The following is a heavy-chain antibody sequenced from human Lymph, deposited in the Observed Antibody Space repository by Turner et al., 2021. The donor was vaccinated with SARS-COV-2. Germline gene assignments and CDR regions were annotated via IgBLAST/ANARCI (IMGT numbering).Heavy chain of an antibody. V-gene: IGHV1-8*01. Sequence: QVQLVQCVAGRRKRGESVTVACQAAGYSFTSYDINWVRHATEQGLGWMRWMNPDIGDTGYAQKFSGRVAMTRDTSISTAYMKLSSLRSEYMAVYYCARVHGHCNSTSCYWDYYVGMDVWGQGTTVTVSS. J-gene: IGHJ6*02. CDR2: MNPDIGDT. CDR1: GYSFTSYD. CDR3: ARVHGHCNSTSCYWDYYVGMDV. D-gene: IGHD2-2*01.